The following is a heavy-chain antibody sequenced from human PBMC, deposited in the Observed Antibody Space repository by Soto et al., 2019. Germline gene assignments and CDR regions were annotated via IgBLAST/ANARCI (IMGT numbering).Heavy chain of an antibody. V-gene: IGHV3-23*01. CDR1: GFTFSSYA. D-gene: IGHD5-12*01. CDR2: ISDSGGNT. Sequence: EVQLLESGGGLVQPGGSLRLSCAASGFTFSSYAMSWVRQAPGKGLEWVSAISDSGGNTYYPDSVKGRFTISRDNSRNTLYLQMNSPTTDDTAVYSCAKAVKVATILRGFDIWGRGTMVTVSS. J-gene: IGHJ3*02. CDR3: AKAVKVATILRGFDI.